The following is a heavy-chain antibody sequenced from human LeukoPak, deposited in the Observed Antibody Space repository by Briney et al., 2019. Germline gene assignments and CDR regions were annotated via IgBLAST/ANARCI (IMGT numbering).Heavy chain of an antibody. CDR1: TFTLNNYW. Sequence: GGSLRLSCTASTFTLNNYWMSWVRQAPGKGLEWVANIKQDGSEKYYADSVKGRFTISRDNAKNSLHLQMNSLRAEDTAVYYCATCSTWRFDYWGQGTLVTVSS. D-gene: IGHD6-13*01. J-gene: IGHJ4*02. V-gene: IGHV3-7*05. CDR3: ATCSTWRFDY. CDR2: IKQDGSEK.